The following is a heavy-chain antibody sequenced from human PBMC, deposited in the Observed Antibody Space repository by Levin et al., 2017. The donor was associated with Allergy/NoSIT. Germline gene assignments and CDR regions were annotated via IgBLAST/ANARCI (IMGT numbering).Heavy chain of an antibody. J-gene: IGHJ3*02. D-gene: IGHD3-22*01. V-gene: IGHV4-39*01. Sequence: PSETLSLTCTVSGGSISSSSYYWGWIRQPPGKGLEWIGSIYYSGSTYYNPSLKSRVTISVDTSKNQFSLKLSSVTAADTAVYYCARRRITMIESAFDIWGQGTMVTVSS. CDR3: ARRRITMIESAFDI. CDR2: IYYSGST. CDR1: GGSISSSSYY.